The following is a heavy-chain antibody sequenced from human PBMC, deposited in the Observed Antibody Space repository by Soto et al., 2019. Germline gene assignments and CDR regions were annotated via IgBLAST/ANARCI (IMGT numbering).Heavy chain of an antibody. CDR3: ASAHYGDYGYGMDV. J-gene: IGHJ6*02. D-gene: IGHD4-17*01. Sequence: QLQLQESGSGLVKPSQTLSLTCAVSGGSISSGGYSWSWIRQPPGKGLEWIGYIYHSGSTYYNPSLKSRVTISVARSKNPFSLKLSSVTAADTAVYYCASAHYGDYGYGMDVWGQGTTVTVSS. CDR2: IYHSGST. CDR1: GGSISSGGYS. V-gene: IGHV4-30-2*01.